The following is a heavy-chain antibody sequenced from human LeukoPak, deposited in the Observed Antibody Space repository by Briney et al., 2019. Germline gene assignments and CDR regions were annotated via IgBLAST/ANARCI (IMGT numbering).Heavy chain of an antibody. CDR3: ARDRDDGRFDY. CDR2: IKQDGSVK. Sequence: GGSLRLSCAASGFTFSNYWMSWVRQAPEKGLEWVANIKQDGSVKQYVDSMKGRFTISRDNAKNSLYLQMHSLRAEDTAVYYCARDRDDGRFDYWSQGPLATVSS. V-gene: IGHV3-7*01. D-gene: IGHD4-17*01. CDR1: GFTFSNYW. J-gene: IGHJ4*02.